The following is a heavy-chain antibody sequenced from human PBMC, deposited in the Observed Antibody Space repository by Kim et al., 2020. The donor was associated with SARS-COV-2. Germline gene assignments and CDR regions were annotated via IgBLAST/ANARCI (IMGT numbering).Heavy chain of an antibody. V-gene: IGHV5-10-1*01. Sequence: GESLKISCKGSGYSFTSYWISWVRQMPGKGLEWMGRIDPSDSYTNYSPSFQGHVTISADKSISTAYLQWSSLKASDTAMYYCARHRKYYYDLDYWGQGTLVTVSS. CDR2: IDPSDSYT. D-gene: IGHD3-22*01. CDR3: ARHRKYYYDLDY. J-gene: IGHJ4*02. CDR1: GYSFTSYW.